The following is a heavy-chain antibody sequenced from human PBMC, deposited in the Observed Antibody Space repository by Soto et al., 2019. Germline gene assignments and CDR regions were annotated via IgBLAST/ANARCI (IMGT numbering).Heavy chain of an antibody. V-gene: IGHV3-48*04. CDR3: ARVSWNYYGSGSYPIFDY. J-gene: IGHJ4*02. CDR2: ISSSGSTI. D-gene: IGHD3-10*01. CDR1: GFTFSSYS. Sequence: EVQLVESGGGLVQPGGSLRLSCAASGFTFSSYSMNWVRQAPGKGLEWVSYISSSGSTIYYADSVKGRFTISRDNAKNSLYLQMNSLRAEDTAVYYCARVSWNYYGSGSYPIFDYWGQGTLVTVSS.